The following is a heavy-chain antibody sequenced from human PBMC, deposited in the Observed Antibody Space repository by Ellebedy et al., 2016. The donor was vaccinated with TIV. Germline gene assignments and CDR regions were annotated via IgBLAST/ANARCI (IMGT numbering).Heavy chain of an antibody. CDR3: TRISSGWGFDY. CDR1: GFSLCTSRLS. V-gene: IGHV2-70*11. CDR2: IDWDDDK. D-gene: IGHD6-19*01. Sequence: SGPTLVKPTQTLTLTCTFSGFSLCTSRLSVSWIRQPPGKALEWLARIDWDDDKYYSTSLRTRLTISKDSSKNQVVLTMTNLDPVDTATYYCTRISSGWGFDYWGQGTLVTVSS. J-gene: IGHJ4*02.